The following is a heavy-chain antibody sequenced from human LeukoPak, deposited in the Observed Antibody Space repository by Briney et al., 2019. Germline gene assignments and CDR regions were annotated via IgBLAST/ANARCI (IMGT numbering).Heavy chain of an antibody. CDR2: IYYSGST. D-gene: IGHD3-3*01. Sequence: PSETLSLTCTVSGGSISSYYWSWIRQPSGKGLELIGYIYYSGSTNYNPSLKSRVTISVDTSKNQFSLKLSSVTAADTAVYYCARVATIFGVGRYYYYYYMDVWGKGTTVTVSS. CDR3: ARVATIFGVGRYYYYYYMDV. CDR1: GGSISSYY. V-gene: IGHV4-59*01. J-gene: IGHJ6*03.